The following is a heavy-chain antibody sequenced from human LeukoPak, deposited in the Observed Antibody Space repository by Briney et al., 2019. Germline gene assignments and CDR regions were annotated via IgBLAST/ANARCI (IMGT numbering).Heavy chain of an antibody. V-gene: IGHV4-59*01. D-gene: IGHD1-1*01. CDR3: ARIGTGSHFDY. J-gene: IGHJ4*02. Sequence: PSETLSLTCTVSGGSISSYYWSWIRQPPGKGLEWIGYIYYSGSTNYNPSLKSRVTISVDTSKNQFSLKLSSVTAADTAVYYCARIGTGSHFDYWGQGTLVTVSS. CDR1: GGSISSYY. CDR2: IYYSGST.